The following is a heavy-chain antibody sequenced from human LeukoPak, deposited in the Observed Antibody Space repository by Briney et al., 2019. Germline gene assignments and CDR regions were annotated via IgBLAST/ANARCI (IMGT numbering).Heavy chain of an antibody. CDR3: ARAPAVAGQDYYYYYYMDV. CDR1: GGTFSSYA. CDR2: IIPILGIA. V-gene: IGHV1-69*04. D-gene: IGHD6-19*01. J-gene: IGHJ6*03. Sequence: ASVKVSCKASGGTFSSYAISWVRQAPGQGLEWMGRIIPILGIANYAQKFQGRVTITADKSTSTAYMELSSLRSEDTAVYYCARAPAVAGQDYYYYYYMDVWGKGTTVTVSS.